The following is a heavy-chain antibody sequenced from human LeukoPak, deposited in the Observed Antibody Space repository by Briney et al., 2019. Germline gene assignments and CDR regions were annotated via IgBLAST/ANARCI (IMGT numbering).Heavy chain of an antibody. Sequence: GGSLRLSCAASGFTFSSYSMNWVRQAPGKGLEWVSYISSGSSTIYYADSVKGRFTISRDNAKNSLYLQMNSLRAEDTAVFYCATGQTDSRYYFDSWGQGTLVTVSS. CDR1: GFTFSSYS. CDR3: ATGQTDSRYYFDS. V-gene: IGHV3-48*04. D-gene: IGHD1-14*01. J-gene: IGHJ4*02. CDR2: ISSGSSTI.